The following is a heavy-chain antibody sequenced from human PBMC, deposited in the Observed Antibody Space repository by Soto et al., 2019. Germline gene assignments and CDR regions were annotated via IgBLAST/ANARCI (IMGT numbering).Heavy chain of an antibody. V-gene: IGHV3-74*01. D-gene: IGHD2-2*01. CDR3: TRGYQSLSGAS. CDR1: GFTFNSHW. Sequence: EVQLVESGGGVVRPGESLRLSCAASGFTFNSHWMHWVRQAPGKGLVWGAYISTDGTITGYADSVKGRFSISRDNARNTLFLHMNSLRAEDTAVYVCTRGYQSLSGASWGQGTLVTVSS. CDR2: ISTDGTIT. J-gene: IGHJ1*01.